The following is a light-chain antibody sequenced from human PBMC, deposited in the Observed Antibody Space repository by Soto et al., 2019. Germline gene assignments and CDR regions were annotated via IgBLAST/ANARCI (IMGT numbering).Light chain of an antibody. CDR3: QAWDSRKA. Sequence: SYELTQPPSVSVSPGQTASITCSGDKLGDKYACWYQQKPGQSPVLVIYQDSNRPSGIPERFSGSNSGNTATLTISGTQAMDEADYYCQAWDSRKAIGTGAKVTVL. V-gene: IGLV3-1*01. CDR2: QDS. CDR1: KLGDKY. J-gene: IGLJ1*01.